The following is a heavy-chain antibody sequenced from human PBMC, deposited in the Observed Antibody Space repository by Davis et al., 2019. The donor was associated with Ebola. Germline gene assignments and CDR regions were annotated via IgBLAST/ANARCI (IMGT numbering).Heavy chain of an antibody. D-gene: IGHD7-27*01. CDR3: ARELGTNSATYNGWFDA. V-gene: IGHV3-33*01. J-gene: IGHJ5*02. Sequence: GESLKISCAASGFTFSTYGIHWVRQAPGKGLEWVAVIWHDGTNQYYRDSVKGRFTISRDDSKNMVYLHMDSLRAEDTAVYYCARELGTNSATYNGWFDAWGQGTLVTVSS. CDR2: IWHDGTNQ. CDR1: GFTFSTYG.